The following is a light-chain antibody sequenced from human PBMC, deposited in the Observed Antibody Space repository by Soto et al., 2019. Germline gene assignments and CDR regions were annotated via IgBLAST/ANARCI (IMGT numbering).Light chain of an antibody. J-gene: IGKJ4*01. Sequence: EIVMTHSPSTLSVSPGETATLACRASQSVSSNLAWYQQKPGQAPRLLIYGASTRATVIPARFSGSGSGTEFTLTIRCVQSEDFAVYYCQQYNNWPLTFGGGTKVEIK. CDR2: GAS. CDR3: QQYNNWPLT. V-gene: IGKV3-15*01. CDR1: QSVSSN.